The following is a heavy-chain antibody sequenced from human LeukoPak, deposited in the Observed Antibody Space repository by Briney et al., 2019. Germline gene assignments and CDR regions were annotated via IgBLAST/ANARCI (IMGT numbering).Heavy chain of an antibody. CDR2: IIPIFGTA. D-gene: IGHD3-22*01. J-gene: IGHJ4*02. CDR1: GGTFSSYA. V-gene: IGHV1-69*05. Sequence: SVKVSCKASGGTFSSYAISWVRQAPGQGLEWMGRIIPIFGTANYAQKFQGRVTITTDESTSTAYMELSSLRSEDTAVYYCASTLLLRPYYFDNWGQGTPVTVSS. CDR3: ASTLLLRPYYFDN.